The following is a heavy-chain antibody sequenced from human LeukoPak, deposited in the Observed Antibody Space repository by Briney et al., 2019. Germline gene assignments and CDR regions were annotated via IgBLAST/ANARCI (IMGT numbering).Heavy chain of an antibody. CDR2: ISSSGTTI. V-gene: IGHV3-48*03. D-gene: IGHD5-12*01. CDR3: ARETTITG. J-gene: IGHJ4*02. CDR1: GFTFSSYE. Sequence: GGSLRLSWAASGFTFSSYEMSWVRQAPGKGLEWVSYISSSGTTIYYAASVNGRFTISRDTAKHSLYLRMNSQTAADTAVYYCARETTITGWGQGSLVTASS.